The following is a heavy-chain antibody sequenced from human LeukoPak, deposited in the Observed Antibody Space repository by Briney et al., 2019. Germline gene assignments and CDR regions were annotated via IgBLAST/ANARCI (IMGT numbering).Heavy chain of an antibody. CDR1: GYTFSNYW. J-gene: IGHJ4*02. Sequence: GESLKISCKGSGYTFSNYWIGWVRQMPGKGLEWMGIIYPGDSDTTYSPSFQGQVTISADKSLSTAYLQWSSLKASDSAMYYCARHDYGDRRFDYWGQGTLVTVSS. CDR3: ARHDYGDRRFDY. D-gene: IGHD4-17*01. CDR2: IYPGDSDT. V-gene: IGHV5-51*01.